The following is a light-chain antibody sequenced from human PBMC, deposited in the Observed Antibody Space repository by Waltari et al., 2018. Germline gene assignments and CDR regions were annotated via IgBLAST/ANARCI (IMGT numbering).Light chain of an antibody. Sequence: SSELTQDPAVSVALGQTVRITCQGDSLRSYYASWYQQKPGQAPLLVIYGKNNRPSGIPDRFSGSSPGNTASLTITGAQAEDEADYYCNSLDNSGNHYVFGTGTKVTVL. CDR3: NSLDNSGNHYV. CDR2: GKN. CDR1: SLRSYY. V-gene: IGLV3-19*01. J-gene: IGLJ1*01.